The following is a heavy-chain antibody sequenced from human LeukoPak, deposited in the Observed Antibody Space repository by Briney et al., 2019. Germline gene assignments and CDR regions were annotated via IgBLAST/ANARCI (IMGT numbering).Heavy chain of an antibody. CDR3: ARHGNLYYFDY. CDR2: IFYSGST. CDR1: GGSISSSSYY. Sequence: SETLSLTCTVSGGSISSSSYYWGWIRQPPGKGLEWIGTIFYSGSTYYNPSLKSRVTISVDTSKNEFSLKLSSVTAADTAVYYCARHGNLYYFDYWGQGTLVTVSS. V-gene: IGHV4-39*01. J-gene: IGHJ4*02.